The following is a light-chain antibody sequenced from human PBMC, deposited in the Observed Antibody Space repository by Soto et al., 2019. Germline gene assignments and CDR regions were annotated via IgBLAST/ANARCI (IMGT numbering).Light chain of an antibody. J-gene: IGLJ3*02. CDR2: DDG. CDR1: NIGSER. CDR3: QVWIGTSDLWV. V-gene: IGLV3-21*02. Sequence: SYELTQPPSVSVAPGQTARITCGGNNIGSERVHWYQHKPGQAPVLVVYDDGDRPSGIPERFSGSNSGNTASLGISRVEAGDEADYYCQVWIGTSDLWVFGGGTKLTVL.